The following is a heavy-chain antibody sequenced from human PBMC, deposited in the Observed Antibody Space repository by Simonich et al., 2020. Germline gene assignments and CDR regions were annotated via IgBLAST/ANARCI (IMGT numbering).Heavy chain of an antibody. D-gene: IGHD1-26*01. CDR1: GYTFTGYY. V-gene: IGHV1-2*02. Sequence: QVQLVQSGAEVKKPGASVKVSCKASGYTFTGYYMHWVRQAPGQGLEVRGWINPKSGGTNHEQKFQGRGTMTRDTSISTAYMELSRLRSDDTAVYYGARDLRGSYYYYYYMDVWGKGTTVTVSS. CDR3: ARDLRGSYYYYYYMDV. CDR2: INPKSGGT. J-gene: IGHJ6*03.